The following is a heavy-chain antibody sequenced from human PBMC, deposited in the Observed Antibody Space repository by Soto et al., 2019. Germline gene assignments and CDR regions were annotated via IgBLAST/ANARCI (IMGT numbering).Heavy chain of an antibody. J-gene: IGHJ6*02. CDR2: ISYDGSNK. CDR3: AKEDIAAADYYYYGMDV. Sequence: GGSLRLSCAASGFTFSSYGMHWVRQAPGKGLEWVAVISYDGSNKYYADSVKGRFTIPRDNSKNTLYLQMNSLRAEDTAVYYCAKEDIAAADYYYYGMDVWGQGTTVTVSS. V-gene: IGHV3-30*18. D-gene: IGHD6-13*01. CDR1: GFTFSSYG.